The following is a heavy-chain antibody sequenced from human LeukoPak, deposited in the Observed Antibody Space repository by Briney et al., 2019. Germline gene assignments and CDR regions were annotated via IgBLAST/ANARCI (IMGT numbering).Heavy chain of an antibody. CDR2: ISSSSSYI. CDR3: ARSRRNYGSGSYNRPFDP. Sequence: GGSLRLSCAASGFTFSSYSMNWVRQAPGKGLDWVSSISSSSSYIYYADSVKGRFTISRDNAKNSLYLQMNSLRAEDTAVYYCARSRRNYGSGSYNRPFDPWGQGTLVTVSS. D-gene: IGHD3-10*01. J-gene: IGHJ5*02. V-gene: IGHV3-21*01. CDR1: GFTFSSYS.